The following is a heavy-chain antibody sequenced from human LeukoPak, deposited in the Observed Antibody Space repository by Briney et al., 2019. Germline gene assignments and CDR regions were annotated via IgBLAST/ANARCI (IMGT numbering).Heavy chain of an antibody. Sequence: GGSLRLSCAASGITFSSYGIHWVRQAPGKGLEWVAVISHDGSNIYYADSVKGRFTISRDNSKNTLYLQMNSLRAEDTAVYYCALGGTYFDYWGQGTLVTVSS. J-gene: IGHJ4*02. D-gene: IGHD1-7*01. V-gene: IGHV3-30*03. CDR3: ALGGTYFDY. CDR2: ISHDGSNI. CDR1: GITFSSYG.